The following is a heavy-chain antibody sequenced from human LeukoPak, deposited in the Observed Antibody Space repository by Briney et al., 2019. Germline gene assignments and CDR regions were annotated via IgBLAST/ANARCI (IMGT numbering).Heavy chain of an antibody. CDR2: IRYDGSNK. D-gene: IGHD3-10*01. V-gene: IGHV3-30*02. CDR3: AKDQYYYGSGTPFY. Sequence: GGSLRLSCAASGFTFSSYGMHWVRQAPGKGLEWVAFIRYDGSNKYYADSVKGRFTISRDNSKNTLYLQMNSLRAEDTAVYYCAKDQYYYGSGTPFYWGQGTLVTVSS. J-gene: IGHJ4*02. CDR1: GFTFSSYG.